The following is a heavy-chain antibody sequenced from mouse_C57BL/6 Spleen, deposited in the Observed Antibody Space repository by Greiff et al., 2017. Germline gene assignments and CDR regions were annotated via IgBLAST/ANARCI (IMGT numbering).Heavy chain of an antibody. CDR2: ISNGGGST. V-gene: IGHV5-12*01. D-gene: IGHD1-2*01. J-gene: IGHJ1*03. Sequence: EVQLQQSGGGLVQPGGSLKLSCAASGFTFSDYYMYWVRQTPEKRLEWVAYISNGGGSTYYPDTVKGRFTISRDNAKNTLYLQMSRLKSEDTAMYYCARALTTASPWDVWGTGTTVTVSS. CDR3: ARALTTASPWDV. CDR1: GFTFSDYY.